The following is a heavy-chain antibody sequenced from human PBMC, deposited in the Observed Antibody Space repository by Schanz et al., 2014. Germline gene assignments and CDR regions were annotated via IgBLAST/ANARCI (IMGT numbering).Heavy chain of an antibody. Sequence: QVQLQQWGAGLLKPSETLFLTCAVYGGSFSSNYWSWIRQPPGKGLEWIGYIYYSGNIYCNSSLKSRVTMSVDTSKIQISLKLRSVTAADTAVYYCARGTRERLLLRSWQFAFDIWGQGTMVTVSS. CDR3: ARGTRERLLLRSWQFAFDI. CDR1: GGSFSSNY. D-gene: IGHD3-22*01. V-gene: IGHV4-34*02. CDR2: IYYSGNI. J-gene: IGHJ3*02.